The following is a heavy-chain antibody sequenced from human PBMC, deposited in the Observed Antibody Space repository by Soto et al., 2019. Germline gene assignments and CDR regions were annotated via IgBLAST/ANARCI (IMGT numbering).Heavy chain of an antibody. J-gene: IGHJ6*02. CDR2: ITSNGGNT. CDR3: ARRIPFGYGMDV. D-gene: IGHD2-21*01. Sequence: EVQLVESGGGLVQPGGSLRLSCAASGFTFSSYAMHWVRQAPGKGLEYVSDITSNGGNTDYASSVKGRFTISRDNSKNTLYLQMGSLRAEDMAVYYCARRIPFGYGMDVWGQGTRVTVSS. CDR1: GFTFSSYA. V-gene: IGHV3-64*01.